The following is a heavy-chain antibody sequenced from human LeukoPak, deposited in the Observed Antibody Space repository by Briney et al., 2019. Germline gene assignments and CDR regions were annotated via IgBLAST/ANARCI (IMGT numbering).Heavy chain of an antibody. CDR1: GFTFGNYG. Sequence: PGGSLRLSCAASGFTFGNYGMSWVRQAPGKGLEWVSGINWNGGSTGYADSVEGRFTISRDNAKNSQYLQMNSLRAEDTAVYYCASISGWYGFDYWGQGTLVTVSS. D-gene: IGHD6-19*01. V-gene: IGHV3-20*04. CDR2: INWNGGST. CDR3: ASISGWYGFDY. J-gene: IGHJ4*02.